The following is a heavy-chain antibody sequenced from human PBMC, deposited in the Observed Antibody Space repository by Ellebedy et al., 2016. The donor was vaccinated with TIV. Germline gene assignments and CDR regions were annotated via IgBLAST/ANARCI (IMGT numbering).Heavy chain of an antibody. V-gene: IGHV1-2*02. CDR2: INPNSGCT. D-gene: IGHD5-12*01. CDR3: ARTRGYSGYDSYGMDV. J-gene: IGHJ6*02. Sequence: AASVKVSCKASGYTFTGYYMHWVRQAPGQGLEWMGWINPNSGCTNYAQKFQGRVTMTRDTSISTAYMELSRLRSDDTAVYYCARTRGYSGYDSYGMDVWGQGTTVTVSS. CDR1: GYTFTGYY.